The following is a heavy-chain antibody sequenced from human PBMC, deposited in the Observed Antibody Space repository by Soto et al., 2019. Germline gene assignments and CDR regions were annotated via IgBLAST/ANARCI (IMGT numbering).Heavy chain of an antibody. D-gene: IGHD3-3*01. Sequence: GSLRLSCAASGFTFSSYAMSWVRQAPGKGLEWVSAISGSGGSTYSADSVKGRFTISRDNSKNTLYLQMNSLRAEDTAVYYCAKVRLLSPFSSGRYYFDYWGQGTLVTVSS. CDR1: GFTFSSYA. CDR2: ISGSGGST. CDR3: AKVRLLSPFSSGRYYFDY. V-gene: IGHV3-23*01. J-gene: IGHJ4*02.